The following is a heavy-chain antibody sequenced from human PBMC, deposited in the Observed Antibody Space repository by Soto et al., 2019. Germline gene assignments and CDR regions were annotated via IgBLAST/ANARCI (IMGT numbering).Heavy chain of an antibody. D-gene: IGHD3-10*01. Sequence: AASVKVSCKPSGGTFGSYAIICVRQAPSPGLDWKGGIIPIFGTANYAQKFQGRVTITADESTSTAYMELSSLRSEDTAVYYCARAAPNYYGSGSYYNYGMDVWGQGNPGHRLL. V-gene: IGHV1-69*01. CDR2: IIPIFGTA. CDR3: ARAAPNYYGSGSYYNYGMDV. CDR1: GGTFGSYA. J-gene: IGHJ6*02.